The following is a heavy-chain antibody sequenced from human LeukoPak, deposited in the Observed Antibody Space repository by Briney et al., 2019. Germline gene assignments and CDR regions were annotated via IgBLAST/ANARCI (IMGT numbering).Heavy chain of an antibody. J-gene: IGHJ3*02. Sequence: GGSLRLSCAASGFTFTSYGMHWVRQAPGKGLEWVAFIRFDGSNKYYGDSMKGRFTISRDNSKNTLYLQMNGLRAEDTAIYYCTRGRSGANPNGLDIWGQGTMVTVSS. V-gene: IGHV3-30*02. CDR1: GFTFTSYG. CDR3: TRGRSGANPNGLDI. D-gene: IGHD2-8*01. CDR2: IRFDGSNK.